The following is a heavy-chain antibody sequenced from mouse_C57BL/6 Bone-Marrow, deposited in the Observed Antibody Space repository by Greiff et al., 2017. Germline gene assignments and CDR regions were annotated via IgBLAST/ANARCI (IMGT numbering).Heavy chain of an antibody. CDR1: GYTFTSYG. D-gene: IGHD1-1*01. CDR2: IYPRSGNT. CDR3: APITTVVPDFDY. V-gene: IGHV1-81*01. J-gene: IGHJ2*01. Sequence: VQLQQSGAELARPGASVKLSCKASGYTFTSYGISWVKQRTGQGLEWIGEIYPRSGNTYYNEKFKGKATMTVDKSSSTAYMELRSLTSEDSAVYFCAPITTVVPDFDYWGQGTTLTVSS.